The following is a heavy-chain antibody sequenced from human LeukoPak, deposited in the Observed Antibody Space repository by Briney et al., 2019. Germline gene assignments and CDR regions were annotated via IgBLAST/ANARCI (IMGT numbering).Heavy chain of an antibody. J-gene: IGHJ6*02. CDR2: IIPIFGIA. D-gene: IGHD2-15*01. V-gene: IGHV1-69*04. CDR1: GGTFSSYA. CDR3: AREGYCSGGSCYFSHYYYGMDV. Sequence: SVKVSCKASGGTFSSYAISWVRQAPGQGLEWMGRIIPIFGIANYAQKFQGRVTITADKSTSTAYMELSSLRSEDTAVYYCAREGYCSGGSCYFSHYYYGMDVWGQGTTVTVS.